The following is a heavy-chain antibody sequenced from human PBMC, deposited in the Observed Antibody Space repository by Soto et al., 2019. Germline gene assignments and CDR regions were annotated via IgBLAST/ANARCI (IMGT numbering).Heavy chain of an antibody. CDR3: ARDRCSGGSCYFGFDY. D-gene: IGHD2-15*01. J-gene: IGHJ4*02. Sequence: SETLSLTCAVYGGSFSGYYWSWIRQPPGKGLEWIGEINHSGSTNYNPSLKSRVTISVDTSKNQFSLKLSSVTAADTAVYYCARDRCSGGSCYFGFDYWGQGTLVTVSS. V-gene: IGHV4-34*01. CDR2: INHSGST. CDR1: GGSFSGYY.